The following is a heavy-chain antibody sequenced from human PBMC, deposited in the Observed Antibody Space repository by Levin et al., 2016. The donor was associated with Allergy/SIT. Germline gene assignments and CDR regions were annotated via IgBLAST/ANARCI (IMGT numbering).Heavy chain of an antibody. D-gene: IGHD2-15*01. CDR3: ARDGDIVVVVDAHPTFFDY. Sequence: GGSLRLSCSASGFTFRSDAMHWVRQAPGKGLEHVSAISNIGDSEYYGDSVKGRFTVSRDNAKNSLSLQMDSLRAEDTAVYYCARDGDIVVVVDAHPTFFDYWGQGTLVTVSS. CDR2: ISNIGDSE. V-gene: IGHV3-64*04. J-gene: IGHJ4*02. CDR1: GFTFRSDA.